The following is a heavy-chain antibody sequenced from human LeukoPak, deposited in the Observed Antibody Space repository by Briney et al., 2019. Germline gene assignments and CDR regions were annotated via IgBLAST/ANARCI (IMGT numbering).Heavy chain of an antibody. J-gene: IGHJ6*03. CDR2: IYSSGST. V-gene: IGHV4-59*01. Sequence: PSETLSLTCTVSGGSISSYYWSWIRQPPGEGLEWIGYIYSSGSTNYNPSLKSRATISVDTSKNQFSLRLTSVTAADTAVYYCARLSPLTGAYSYMAVWGKGTTVTVSS. CDR3: ARLSPLTGAYSYMAV. D-gene: IGHD7-27*01. CDR1: GGSISSYY.